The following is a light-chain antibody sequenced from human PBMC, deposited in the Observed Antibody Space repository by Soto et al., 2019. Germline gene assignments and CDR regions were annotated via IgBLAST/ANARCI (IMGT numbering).Light chain of an antibody. Sequence: ILMTLSPPALSVSPGERATLSWGASQSISRNLAWFQQKHGQAPTPLIFGASTRAAGIPARLSGSGYGTEFTITISGMKYEDYEDYLCHPYENWTKTFGHGTKVDIK. CDR3: HPYENWTKT. CDR1: QSISRN. CDR2: GAS. V-gene: IGKV3-15*01. J-gene: IGKJ1*01.